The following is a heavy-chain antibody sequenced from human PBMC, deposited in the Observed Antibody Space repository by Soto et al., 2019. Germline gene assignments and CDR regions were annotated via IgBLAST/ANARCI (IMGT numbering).Heavy chain of an antibody. CDR2: IYYSGST. D-gene: IGHD3-3*01. CDR3: SRHITYYDFWSGYYIPFDY. J-gene: IGHJ4*02. V-gene: IGHV4-39*01. Sequence: ETLSLTCTVSGGSISSSSYYWGWIRQPTGKRLEWIGSIYYSGSTYYKQSLKRRVTISEDTSKNQFSLKLSSVTAAVTAFYYCSRHITYYDFWSGYYIPFDYWGQGTLVTVSS. CDR1: GGSISSSSYY.